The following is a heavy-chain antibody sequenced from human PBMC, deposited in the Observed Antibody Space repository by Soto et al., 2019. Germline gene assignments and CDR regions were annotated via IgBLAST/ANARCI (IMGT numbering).Heavy chain of an antibody. CDR1: GVSLSTSRMC. D-gene: IGHD3-3*01. J-gene: IGHJ4*02. CDR2: IDWDDAK. V-gene: IGHV2-70*11. CDR3: ARMIFGRSGEYYFDY. Sequence: SGPTLVNPTQTLTLTCTFSGVSLSTSRMCVSWIRQPPGKALEWLARIDWDDAKYFNTSLKTRLTVSKDTSKNQVVLTMTNMEPVDTATYYCARMIFGRSGEYYFDYWGQGILVTVSS.